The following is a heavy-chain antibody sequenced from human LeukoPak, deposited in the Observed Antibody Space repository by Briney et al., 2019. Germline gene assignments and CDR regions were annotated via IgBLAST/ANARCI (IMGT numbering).Heavy chain of an antibody. D-gene: IGHD3-9*01. CDR3: AKDMRFDWTPYYFDY. CDR2: IKQDETEK. J-gene: IGHJ4*02. CDR1: GFTFSNFW. V-gene: IGHV3-7*03. Sequence: GESLRLSCTASGFTFSNFWMGWVRQAPGKGLEWVANIKQDETEKFYLGSVKGRFTISRDNAKNSLYLQMNSLRAEDTAVYYCAKDMRFDWTPYYFDYWGQGTLVTVSS.